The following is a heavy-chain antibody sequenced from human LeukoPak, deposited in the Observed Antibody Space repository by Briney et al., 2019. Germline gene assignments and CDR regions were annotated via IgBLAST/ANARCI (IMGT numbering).Heavy chain of an antibody. CDR3: TSQYNSGSGVIY. Sequence: GGSLRLSCAASGITFRSYGMHWVRQAPGKGLEWVAVISYDGSHKCYADSVKGRFSISRDNSKNTLYLQMNSLKPEDTAVYYCTSQYNSGSGVIYWGQGTLVTVSS. V-gene: IGHV3-30*03. CDR1: GITFRSYG. J-gene: IGHJ4*02. D-gene: IGHD6-19*01. CDR2: ISYDGSHK.